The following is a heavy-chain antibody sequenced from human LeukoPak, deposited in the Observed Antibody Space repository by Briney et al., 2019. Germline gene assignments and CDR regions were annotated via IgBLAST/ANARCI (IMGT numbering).Heavy chain of an antibody. V-gene: IGHV3-21*01. CDR3: ANVWEPDNWFDP. J-gene: IGHJ5*02. CDR1: GFTFSSYS. D-gene: IGHD1-26*01. CDR2: ISSSSSYI. Sequence: GGSLRLSCAASGFTFSSYSMNWVRQAPGKGLEWVSSISSSSSYIYYADSVKGRFTISRDNAKNSLYLQMNSLRAEDTAVYYCANVWEPDNWFDPWGQGTLVTVSS.